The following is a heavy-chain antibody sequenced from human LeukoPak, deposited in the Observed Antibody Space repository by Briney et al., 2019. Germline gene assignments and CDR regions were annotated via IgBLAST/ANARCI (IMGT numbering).Heavy chain of an antibody. CDR2: INPNSGGT. V-gene: IGHV1-2*06. CDR1: GYTFTGYY. D-gene: IGHD6-19*01. Sequence: GASVKVSCKASGYTFTGYYMHWVRQAPGQGLEWMGRINPNSGGTNYAQKFQGRVTITRDTSASTAYMELSSLRSEDTAVYYCASIAVAGTRSVRWFDPWGQGTLVTVSS. CDR3: ASIAVAGTRSVRWFDP. J-gene: IGHJ5*02.